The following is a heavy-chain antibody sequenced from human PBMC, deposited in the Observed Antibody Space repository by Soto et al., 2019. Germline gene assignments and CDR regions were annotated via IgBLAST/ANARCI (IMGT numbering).Heavy chain of an antibody. CDR1: GFSLSTSGVG. J-gene: IGHJ5*02. CDR2: IYWDDDK. CDR3: AYRQEYRGSWDSGWLDP. V-gene: IGHV2-5*02. Sequence: QITLKESGPTLVEPTQTLTLTCAFSGFSLSTSGVGVGWIRQPPRRALEWLALIYWDDDKRYSPSLKTRLTIFKDISNNQVVLIMTNMGPVDTATYYCAYRQEYRGSWDSGWLDPCGQGILVTVSS. D-gene: IGHD6-13*01.